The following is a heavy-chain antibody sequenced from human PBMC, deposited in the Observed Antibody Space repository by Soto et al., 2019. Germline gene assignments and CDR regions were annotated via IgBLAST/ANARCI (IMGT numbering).Heavy chain of an antibody. CDR1: GASIGSGGW. V-gene: IGHV4-4*02. Sequence: ETLSLTGAVSGASIGSGGWWSWVRQPPGKGLEWIAEIFHDGNTNYSPSLKSRVTISVDKSQNQFSLNVYSVTAADTAVYYCARHEGWTGPDQWGQGTLVTVSS. CDR2: IFHDGNT. D-gene: IGHD2-8*02. CDR3: ARHEGWTGPDQ. J-gene: IGHJ5*02.